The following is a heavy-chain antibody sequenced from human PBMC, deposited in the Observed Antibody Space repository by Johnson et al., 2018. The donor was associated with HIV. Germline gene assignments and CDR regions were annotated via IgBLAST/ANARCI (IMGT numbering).Heavy chain of an antibody. CDR2: ISSSGSTI. J-gene: IGHJ3*02. Sequence: QVQLVASGGGLVQPGGSLRLSCAASGFTFSDYYMRWIRQAPGKGLEWVSYISSSGSTIYYADSVKGRFTTSRDNAKNSLYLQMNSLKTEDTAVYYCAREPEGWAFDIWGQGTMVTVSS. CDR3: AREPEGWAFDI. CDR1: GFTFSDYY. D-gene: IGHD2-15*01. V-gene: IGHV3-11*01.